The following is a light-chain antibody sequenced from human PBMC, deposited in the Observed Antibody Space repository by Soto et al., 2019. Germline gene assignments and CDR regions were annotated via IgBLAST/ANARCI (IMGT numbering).Light chain of an antibody. CDR1: SSNIGNDY. J-gene: IGLJ3*02. CDR3: ATWDSSLTAGV. Sequence: QAVVTQPPSVSAAPGQKVTISCSGGSSNIGNDYVAWYVQLPGTAPKLLIYDNDKRPSGIPDRFSGSKSGTSATLGITGLQTGDEADYYCATWDSSLTAGVFGGGTQLTVL. CDR2: DND. V-gene: IGLV1-51*01.